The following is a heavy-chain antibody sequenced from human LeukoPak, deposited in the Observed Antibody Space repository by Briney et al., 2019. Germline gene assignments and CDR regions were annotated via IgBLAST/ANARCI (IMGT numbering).Heavy chain of an antibody. Sequence: ASVKVSCKASNYNFNSYGISWVRQAPGQGLEWMGWINTNTGNPTYAQGFTGRFVFSLDTSVSTAYLQISSLKAEDTAVYYCARDRGVYGSGSYYNVIGYYMDVWGKGTTVTVSS. CDR1: NYNFNSYG. V-gene: IGHV7-4-1*02. CDR2: INTNTGNP. CDR3: ARDRGVYGSGSYYNVIGYYMDV. J-gene: IGHJ6*03. D-gene: IGHD3-10*01.